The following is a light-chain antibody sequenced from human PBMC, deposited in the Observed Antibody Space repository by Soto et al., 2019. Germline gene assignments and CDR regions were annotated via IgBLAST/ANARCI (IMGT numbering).Light chain of an antibody. J-gene: IGKJ1*01. Sequence: EIVLTQSPATLSLSPGERATLSCRASQSVGSYLAWYQQKPGQAPRLLIYGASSRATGIPDRFSGSGSGTDFTLTISRLEPEDFAVYYCQQYETSPRTFGQGTKVDI. CDR3: QQYETSPRT. CDR1: QSVGSY. V-gene: IGKV3-20*01. CDR2: GAS.